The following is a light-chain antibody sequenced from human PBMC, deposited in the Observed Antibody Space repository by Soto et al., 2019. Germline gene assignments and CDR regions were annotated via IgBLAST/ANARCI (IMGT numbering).Light chain of an antibody. Sequence: DIEMTQSRSSLSAWVGDVFTITGGASQNINNYLNWYQQKPGKAPKLMIYAASTLQRGVPSRFSGSGSGTDFTLTISSLQPEDFATYYCQQSYSSPRTFGQGTKVDIK. CDR2: AAS. CDR3: QQSYSSPRT. V-gene: IGKV1-39*01. CDR1: QNINNY. J-gene: IGKJ1*01.